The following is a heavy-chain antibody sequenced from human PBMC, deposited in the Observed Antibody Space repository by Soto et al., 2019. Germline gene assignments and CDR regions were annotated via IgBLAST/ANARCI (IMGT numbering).Heavy chain of an antibody. D-gene: IGHD3-3*01. Sequence: SETLSLTCTVSGGSISSYYWSWIRQPPGKGPEWIGYIYYSGSTNYNPSLKSRVTISVDTSKNQFSLKLSSVTAADTAVYYCARGKGDFWSGYFVNYYYMDVWGKGTTVTVSS. CDR1: GGSISSYY. J-gene: IGHJ6*03. CDR3: ARGKGDFWSGYFVNYYYMDV. CDR2: IYYSGST. V-gene: IGHV4-59*01.